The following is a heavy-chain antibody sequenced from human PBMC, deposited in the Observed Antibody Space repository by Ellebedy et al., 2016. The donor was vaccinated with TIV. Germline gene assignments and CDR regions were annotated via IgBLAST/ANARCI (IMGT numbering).Heavy chain of an antibody. V-gene: IGHV3-7*01. CDR1: GFTFSSYW. CDR3: ARVRSLFDWSSYIGWFDP. J-gene: IGHJ5*02. CDR2: IKQDGSEK. Sequence: PAGSLRLSCAASGFTFSSYWMSWVRQAPGQGLEWVANIKQDGSEKYYVDSVKGRFTISSDNAKNSLYLQMNSLRAEDTAVYYCARVRSLFDWSSYIGWFDPWGKGTLVTVSS. D-gene: IGHD3-9*01.